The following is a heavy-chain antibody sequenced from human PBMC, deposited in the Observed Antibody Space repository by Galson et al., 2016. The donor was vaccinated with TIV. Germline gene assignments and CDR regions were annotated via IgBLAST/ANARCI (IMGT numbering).Heavy chain of an antibody. J-gene: IGHJ4*02. CDR3: ARDSEHGYSYGY. D-gene: IGHD5-18*01. CDR2: IYHTGST. Sequence: LSLTCTVSNFSISSAYFWGWIRQPPGKGLEWIGSIYHTGSTYYNPSLKSRVTISVDTSQNHFSLKLSSVTAADTAVYYCARDSEHGYSYGYWGQGTLVTVTS. CDR1: NFSISSAYF. V-gene: IGHV4-38-2*02.